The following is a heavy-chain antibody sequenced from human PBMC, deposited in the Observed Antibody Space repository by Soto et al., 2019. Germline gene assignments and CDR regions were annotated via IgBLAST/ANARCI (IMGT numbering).Heavy chain of an antibody. V-gene: IGHV3-7*03. CDR3: ARAPLEQQLDY. Sequence: EVQLVESGGVLVQPGGSLRLSCAASGFTFSSYWMSWVRQAPGKGLEWVANIKQDGSEKYYVDSVKGRFTISRDNAKNSLYLQMNSLSAEDTAVYYCARAPLEQQLDYWGQGTLVTVSS. CDR1: GFTFSSYW. J-gene: IGHJ4*02. D-gene: IGHD6-13*01. CDR2: IKQDGSEK.